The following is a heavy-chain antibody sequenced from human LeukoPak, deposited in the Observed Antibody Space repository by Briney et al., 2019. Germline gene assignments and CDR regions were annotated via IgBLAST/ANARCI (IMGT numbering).Heavy chain of an antibody. Sequence: GGSLRLSCAASGFTFSTDAMTWVRQAPGKGRQWVSAISGSGDVTYYEDSVKGRFTISRDNSKNMLYLQMNSLGAEDTAVYYCAKRNSNYFFDYWGQRTLVTVSS. V-gene: IGHV3-23*01. J-gene: IGHJ4*02. CDR1: GFTFSTDA. D-gene: IGHD1/OR15-1a*01. CDR3: AKRNSNYFFDY. CDR2: ISGSGDVT.